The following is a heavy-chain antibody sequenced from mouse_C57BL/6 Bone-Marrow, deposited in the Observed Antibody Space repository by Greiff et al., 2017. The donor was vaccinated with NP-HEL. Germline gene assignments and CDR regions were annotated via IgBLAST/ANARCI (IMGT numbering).Heavy chain of an antibody. J-gene: IGHJ1*03. Sequence: EVQRVESGPGLVKPSQSLSLTCSVTGYSITSGYYWNWIRQFPGNKLEWMGYISYDGSNNYNPSLKNRISITRDTSKNQFFLKLNSVTTEDTATYYCARGSSVYWYFDVWGTGTTVTVSS. D-gene: IGHD1-1*01. V-gene: IGHV3-6*01. CDR1: GYSITSGYY. CDR3: ARGSSVYWYFDV. CDR2: ISYDGSN.